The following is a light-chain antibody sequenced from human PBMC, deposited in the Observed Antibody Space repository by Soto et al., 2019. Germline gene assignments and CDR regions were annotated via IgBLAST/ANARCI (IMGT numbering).Light chain of an antibody. CDR2: EVS. CDR3: SSFASSATLV. CDR1: SSDIGYHNR. Sequence: QSVLTQPPSVSGSPGQSVTISCTGTSSDIGYHNRVSWYPQPPGTAPNLMIYEVSTRYSGVPDRFAGSKSGNTASLTISGLQAEDEADYYGSSFASSATLVFGGGTKVTVL. J-gene: IGLJ3*02. V-gene: IGLV2-18*02.